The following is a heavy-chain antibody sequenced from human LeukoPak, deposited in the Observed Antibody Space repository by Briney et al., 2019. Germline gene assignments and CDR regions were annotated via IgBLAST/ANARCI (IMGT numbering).Heavy chain of an antibody. V-gene: IGHV3-21*01. Sequence: GGSLRLSCAASGFTFSSYAVSWVRQAPGKGLEWVSSITSSSSYIYYADSVKGRFTISRDNAKNSLFLQMNSLAAEDTAVYYCARDPYSGGYWSYYYYYMDVWGKGTTVTISS. CDR1: GFTFSSYA. D-gene: IGHD1-26*01. CDR3: ARDPYSGGYWSYYYYYMDV. CDR2: ITSSSSYI. J-gene: IGHJ6*03.